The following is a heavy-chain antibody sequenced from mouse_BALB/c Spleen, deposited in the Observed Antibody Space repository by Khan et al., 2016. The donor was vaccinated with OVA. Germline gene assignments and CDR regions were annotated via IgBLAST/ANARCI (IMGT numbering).Heavy chain of an antibody. CDR3: ASAYYGNYREAMDY. V-gene: IGHV2-6-7*01. J-gene: IGHJ4*01. Sequence: VQLVESGPGLVAPSQSLSITCTVSGFSLTAYGVNWVRQPPGKGLEWLGMIWGDGSTDYNSGLKSRLSISNANSKSQVVIKMNSQQTDDTASNYGASAYYGNYREAMDYWGQGASVTVSS. CDR2: IWGDGST. D-gene: IGHD2-10*01. CDR1: GFSLTAYG.